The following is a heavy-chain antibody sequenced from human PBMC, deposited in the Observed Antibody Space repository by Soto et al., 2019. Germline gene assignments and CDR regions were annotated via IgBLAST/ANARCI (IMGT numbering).Heavy chain of an antibody. Sequence: SETLSLTCAVYGGSLSAYYWSWIRQPPGKGLEWIGEINHSGSTNYNPSLKSRVTISVDTSKNQFSLKLSSVTAADTAVYFCARGGLRFLEWLPNWFDPWGQGTLVTVSS. V-gene: IGHV4-34*01. J-gene: IGHJ5*02. CDR1: GGSLSAYY. CDR3: ARGGLRFLEWLPNWFDP. CDR2: INHSGST. D-gene: IGHD3-3*01.